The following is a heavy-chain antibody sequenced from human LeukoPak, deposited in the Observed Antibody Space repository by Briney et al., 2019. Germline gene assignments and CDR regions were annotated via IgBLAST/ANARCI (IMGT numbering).Heavy chain of an antibody. CDR3: AKIRWGGSYYFDY. J-gene: IGHJ4*02. V-gene: IGHV3-30*18. D-gene: IGHD1-26*01. CDR2: ISYDGINK. Sequence: TGGSLRLSCAASGFTFSSYGMHWVRQAPGKGLEWVAIISYDGINKYYADSVKGRFTISRDNSKNTLYLQMNSLRAEDTAVYYCAKIRWGGSYYFDYWGQGTLVTVSS. CDR1: GFTFSSYG.